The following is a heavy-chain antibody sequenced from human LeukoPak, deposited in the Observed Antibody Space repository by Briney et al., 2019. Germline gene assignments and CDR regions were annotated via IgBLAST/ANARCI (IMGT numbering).Heavy chain of an antibody. CDR2: ISSSSSYI. V-gene: IGHV3-21*01. Sequence: GGSLRLSCAASGFTFSSYNMNWVRQAPGKGLEWVSCISSSSSYIYYADSVKGRFTISRDNAKNSLYLQMNSLRAEDTAVYYCARDRESNRYGGYGRWFDPWGQGTLVTVSS. CDR1: GFTFSSYN. CDR3: ARDRESNRYGGYGRWFDP. J-gene: IGHJ5*02. D-gene: IGHD4-17*01.